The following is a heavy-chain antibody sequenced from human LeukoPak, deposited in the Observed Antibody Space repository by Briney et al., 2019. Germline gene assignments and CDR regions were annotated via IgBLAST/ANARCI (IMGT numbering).Heavy chain of an antibody. D-gene: IGHD3-10*01. V-gene: IGHV4-39*01. J-gene: IGHJ4*02. CDR3: ARLSDSVSDDGEDYFVY. Sequence: SETLSLACTVSGASINSGTFSWGRIRQPPGKGLEWIGRMYYDGCSYYNTSIKSRVTTFVDTCKNQCSLKLPSLTAAYTAVYFCARLSDSVSDDGEDYFVYWGQGTLVTVSS. CDR1: GASINSGTFS. CDR2: MYYDGCS.